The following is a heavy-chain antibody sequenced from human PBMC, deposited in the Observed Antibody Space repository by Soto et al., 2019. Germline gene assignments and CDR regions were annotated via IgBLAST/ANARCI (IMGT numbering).Heavy chain of an antibody. CDR1: GFTFSSYA. J-gene: IGHJ4*02. Sequence: QVQLVESGGGVVQPGRSLRFSCAASGFTFSSYAMHWVRQAPGKGLEWVAVISYDGSNKYYADSVKGRFTISRDNSKDTLYLQMNSLRAEDTAVYYCARDEQLALDYWGQGTLVTVSS. V-gene: IGHV3-30-3*01. CDR2: ISYDGSNK. D-gene: IGHD6-6*01. CDR3: ARDEQLALDY.